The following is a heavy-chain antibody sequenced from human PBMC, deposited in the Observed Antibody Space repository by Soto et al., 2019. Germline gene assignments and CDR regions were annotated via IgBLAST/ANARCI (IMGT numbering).Heavy chain of an antibody. Sequence: PSETLSLTCTVSGGSVSSGSRYWVWIRQPPGKGLEWISSIIYTGRTYYNPSLKSRITMSVDTSKNQFSLKLSSVTAADTAVYFCARHGSGFYFDYWGQGTLVTVSS. D-gene: IGHD6-19*01. J-gene: IGHJ4*02. CDR1: GGSVSSGSRY. V-gene: IGHV4-39*07. CDR3: ARHGSGFYFDY. CDR2: IIYTGRT.